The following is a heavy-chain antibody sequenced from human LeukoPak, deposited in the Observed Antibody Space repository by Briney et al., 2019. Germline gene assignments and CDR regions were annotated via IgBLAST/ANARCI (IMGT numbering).Heavy chain of an antibody. D-gene: IGHD6-13*01. Sequence: PSETLSLTCTVSGGPISSSSYYWGWIRQPPGKGLEWIGSIYYSGSTYYNPSLKSRVTISVDTSKNQFSLKLSSVTAADTAVYYCARRGIAAAGTGYWGQGTLVTVSS. CDR3: ARRGIAAAGTGY. J-gene: IGHJ4*02. CDR1: GGPISSSSYY. CDR2: IYYSGST. V-gene: IGHV4-39*01.